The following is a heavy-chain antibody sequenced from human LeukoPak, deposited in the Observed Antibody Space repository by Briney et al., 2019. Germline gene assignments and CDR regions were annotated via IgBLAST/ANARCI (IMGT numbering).Heavy chain of an antibody. Sequence: SVKVSCKASGGTFSSFAISWVRQAPGQGLEWMGGIIPIFGTANYAQKFQGRVTITTDESTSTAYMELSSLRSEDTAVYYCAIALGVPRGYFDYWGQGTLVTVSS. CDR1: GGTFSSFA. J-gene: IGHJ4*02. CDR2: IIPIFGTA. V-gene: IGHV1-69*05. D-gene: IGHD3-3*01. CDR3: AIALGVPRGYFDY.